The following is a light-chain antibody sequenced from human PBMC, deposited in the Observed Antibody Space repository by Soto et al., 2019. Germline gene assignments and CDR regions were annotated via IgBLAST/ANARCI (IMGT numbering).Light chain of an antibody. V-gene: IGLV2-11*01. CDR2: DVT. CDR3: CSYAGSYTWV. J-gene: IGLJ3*02. CDR1: SSDVGAYIY. Sequence: QSALTQPRSVSGSPGQSVTISCTGTSSDVGAYIYVSWCQQHPGKAPKLMLYDVTKRPSGVPDRFSGSKSGNKASLTISGLQAEDEADYYCCSYAGSYTWVFGGGTKLTVL.